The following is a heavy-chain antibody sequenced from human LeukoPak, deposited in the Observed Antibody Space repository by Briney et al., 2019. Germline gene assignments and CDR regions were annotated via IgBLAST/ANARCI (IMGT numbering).Heavy chain of an antibody. V-gene: IGHV3-7*01. CDR3: TSWGDTTAEYFQR. CDR2: IKPDGRDT. CDR1: GFTFNRCW. D-gene: IGHD2-21*02. Sequence: GGSLRLSCVVSGFTFNRCWMNWVRQAPGKGLEWVAHIKPDGRDTYYVDSVKGRFTISRDNAQNSMYLQMNSLRVEDTAVYYCTSWGDTTAEYFQRWGQGTLVTVSP. J-gene: IGHJ1*01.